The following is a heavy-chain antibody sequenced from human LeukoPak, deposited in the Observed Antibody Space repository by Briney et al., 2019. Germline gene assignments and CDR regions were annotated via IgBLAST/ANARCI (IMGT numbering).Heavy chain of an antibody. V-gene: IGHV3-23*01. CDR2: ISGGGGST. D-gene: IGHD4-17*01. CDR3: ARDRSGDYYFDY. CDR1: GFTFSSYA. J-gene: IGHJ4*02. Sequence: GGSLRLSCAASGFTFSSYAMSWVRQAPGKGLEWVSSISGGGGSTYHADSVKGRFTISRDNSKNTLYLQMNSLRVEDTAVYYCARDRSGDYYFDYWGQGTLVTVSS.